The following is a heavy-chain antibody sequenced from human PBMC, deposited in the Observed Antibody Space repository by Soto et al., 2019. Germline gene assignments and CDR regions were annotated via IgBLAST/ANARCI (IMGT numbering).Heavy chain of an antibody. V-gene: IGHV4-59*01. CDR2: MYNTGST. CDR1: DSAIRGDY. D-gene: IGHD2-21*02. J-gene: IGHJ6*02. CDR3: ARDLWGYCGTDCYPLDV. Sequence: SETVSHTCTVSDSAIRGDYWSWIRQPPGKGLEWIGYMYNTGSTVYNPSFKSRVTISVDTSKNQFSLKLNSVTAADTAVYYCARDLWGYCGTDCYPLDVWGQGTTVTVSS.